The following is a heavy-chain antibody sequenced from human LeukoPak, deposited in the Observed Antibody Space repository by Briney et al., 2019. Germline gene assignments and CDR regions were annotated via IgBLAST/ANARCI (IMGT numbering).Heavy chain of an antibody. CDR3: ARVLRYSSGWYDYYMDV. D-gene: IGHD6-19*01. V-gene: IGHV4-59*11. CDR2: VYFTGST. CDR1: GGSISSHY. J-gene: IGHJ6*03. Sequence: SETLSLPCGVSGGSISSHYWNWIRQPPGKGLEWIGYVYFTGSTNYNPSLTSRLTISVDTSKNQFSLKLTSVTAADTAVYYCARVLRYSSGWYDYYMDVWGKGTTVTVSS.